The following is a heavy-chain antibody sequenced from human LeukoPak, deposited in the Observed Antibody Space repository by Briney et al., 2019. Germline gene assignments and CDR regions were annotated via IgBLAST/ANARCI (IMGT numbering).Heavy chain of an antibody. CDR1: GYTFTSYY. CDR2: INPSGGST. CDR3: ARARIISMVRGTSGGAHYYYYYGMDV. V-gene: IGHV1-46*01. Sequence: GASVKVSCKASGYTFTSYYMHWVRQAPGQGLEWMGIINPSGGSTSYAQKFQGRVTMTRDTSTSTVYMELSSLRSEDTAVYYCARARIISMVRGTSGGAHYYYYYGMDVWGQGTTVTVSS. J-gene: IGHJ6*02. D-gene: IGHD3-10*01.